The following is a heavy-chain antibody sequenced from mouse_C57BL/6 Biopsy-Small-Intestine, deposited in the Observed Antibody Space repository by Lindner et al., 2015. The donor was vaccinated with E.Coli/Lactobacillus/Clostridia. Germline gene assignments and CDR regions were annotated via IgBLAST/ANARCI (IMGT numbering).Heavy chain of an antibody. D-gene: IGHD4-1*01. J-gene: IGHJ2*01. CDR2: FHPDSGGY. Sequence: VQLQESGPELVNPGTSVKMSCQASGYPFTDYCIHWVKQSRGKSLEWIGYFHPDSGGYGYNQKFKGKATLTVDTSSSTAYMELRSLTSEDSAVYYCARIGTEGFDYWGQGTTLTVPS. V-gene: IGHV1-34*01. CDR3: ARIGTEGFDY. CDR1: GYPFTDYC.